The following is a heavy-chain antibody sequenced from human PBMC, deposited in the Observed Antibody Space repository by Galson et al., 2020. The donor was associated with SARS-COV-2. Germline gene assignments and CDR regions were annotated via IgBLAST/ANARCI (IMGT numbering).Heavy chain of an antibody. J-gene: IGHJ5*02. V-gene: IGHV4-34*01. CDR1: GGSFSGYY. Sequence: SQASETLSLTCAVYGGSFSGYYWSWIRQPPGKGLEWIGEINHSGSTNYNPSLKSRVTISVDTSKNQFSLKLSSVTAADTAVYYCARWQSSPIPTALAMVRGVITKRNWFDPWGQGTLVTVSS. D-gene: IGHD3-10*01. CDR3: ARWQSSPIPTALAMVRGVITKRNWFDP. CDR2: INHSGST.